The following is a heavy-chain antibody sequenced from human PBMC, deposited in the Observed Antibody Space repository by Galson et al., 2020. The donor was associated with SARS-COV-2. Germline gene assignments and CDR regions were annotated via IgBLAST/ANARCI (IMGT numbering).Heavy chain of an antibody. D-gene: IGHD1-26*01. CDR1: GFTFSSYG. Sequence: GESLKISCAASGFTFSSYGMHWVRQAPGKGLEWVAVISYDGSNKYYADSVKGRFTISRDNSKNTLYLQMNSLRAEDTAVYYCARARGGNYYDAFDIWGQGTMVTVSS. J-gene: IGHJ3*02. CDR2: ISYDGSNK. CDR3: ARARGGNYYDAFDI. V-gene: IGHV3-30*03.